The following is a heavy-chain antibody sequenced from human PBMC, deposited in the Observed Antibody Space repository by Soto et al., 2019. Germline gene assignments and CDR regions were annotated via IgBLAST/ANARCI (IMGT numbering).Heavy chain of an antibody. V-gene: IGHV3-49*03. CDR3: TRAWMAGSYYYDSSGRGAPLDP. J-gene: IGHJ5*02. Sequence: PGGSLRLSCTASGFTFGDYSMSWFRQAPGKGLEWVGFIRSKAYGGTTEYAASVKGRFTISRDDPKSIAYLQMNSLKTEDTAVYYCTRAWMAGSYYYDSSGRGAPLDPWGQGTLVTVSS. CDR1: GFTFGDYS. CDR2: IRSKAYGGTT. D-gene: IGHD3-22*01.